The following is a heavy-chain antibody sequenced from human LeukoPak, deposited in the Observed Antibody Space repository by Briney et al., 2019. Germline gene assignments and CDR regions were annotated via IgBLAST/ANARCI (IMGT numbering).Heavy chain of an antibody. CDR2: IYYSGST. J-gene: IGHJ6*03. CDR3: ARVRSGWYYMDV. D-gene: IGHD6-19*01. CDR1: GGSISSGDYY. Sequence: SQTLSLTCTVSGGSISSGDYYWSWIRQPPGKGLEWIGYIYYSGSTYYNPSLKRRVTISVDTSKNQFYLKLSSVTAADTAVYYCARVRSGWYYMDVWGKGTTVTVSS. V-gene: IGHV4-30-4*08.